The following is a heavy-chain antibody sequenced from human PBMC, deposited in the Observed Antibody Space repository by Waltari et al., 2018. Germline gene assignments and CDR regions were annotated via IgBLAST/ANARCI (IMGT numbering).Heavy chain of an antibody. Sequence: QVQLVQSGAEVKKPGSSVKVSCKASGGTFSSYATSGVRQAPGQGLEWMGGIIPIFGTANYAQKFQGRVTITADESTSTAYMELSSLRSEDTAVYYCARERTTNWFDPWGQGTLVTVSS. CDR1: GGTFSSYA. J-gene: IGHJ5*02. D-gene: IGHD1-1*01. CDR3: ARERTTNWFDP. V-gene: IGHV1-69*01. CDR2: IIPIFGTA.